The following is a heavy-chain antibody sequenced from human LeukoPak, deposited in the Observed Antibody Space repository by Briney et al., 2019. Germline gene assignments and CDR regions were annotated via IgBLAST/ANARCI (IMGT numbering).Heavy chain of an antibody. CDR1: GYTFTNYG. D-gene: IGHD1-1*01. V-gene: IGHV1-18*01. J-gene: IGHJ4*02. CDR3: ARRAPGKLAADY. CDR2: SGPYNGNT. Sequence: ASVKVSFKASGYTFTNYGISWVRQAPGQGLEWMGWSGPYNGNTNYAQKFQDRITMTTDTSTSTAYMELRSLRSDDTAMYYCARRAPGKLAADYWGQGTLVTVSS.